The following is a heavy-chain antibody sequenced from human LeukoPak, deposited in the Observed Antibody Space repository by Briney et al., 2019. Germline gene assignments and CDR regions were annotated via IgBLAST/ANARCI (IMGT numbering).Heavy chain of an antibody. CDR2: MNPNSGNT. Sequence: GASVKVSCKTSGYTFTSDDINWVRQATGQGLEWMGWMNPNSGNTGYAQKFQGRVTMTRNTSISTAYMELSSLRSEDTAIYYCARSPTGLRKRSDFWGQGTLVTVSS. J-gene: IGHJ4*02. CDR3: ARSPTGLRKRSDF. D-gene: IGHD4-17*01. V-gene: IGHV1-8*01. CDR1: GYTFTSDD.